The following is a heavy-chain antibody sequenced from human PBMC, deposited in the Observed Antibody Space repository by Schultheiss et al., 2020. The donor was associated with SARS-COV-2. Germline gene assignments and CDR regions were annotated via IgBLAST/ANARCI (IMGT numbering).Heavy chain of an antibody. Sequence: GGSLRLSCAASGFTFSSYGMHWVRQAPGKGLEWVAVIWDDGSNKYYADSVKGRFTISRDNSKNTLYLQMNSLRAEDTAVYYCARDSQRGVGAADFWGQGTLVTVSS. J-gene: IGHJ4*02. D-gene: IGHD1-26*01. CDR3: ARDSQRGVGAADF. V-gene: IGHV3-33*01. CDR1: GFTFSSYG. CDR2: IWDDGSNK.